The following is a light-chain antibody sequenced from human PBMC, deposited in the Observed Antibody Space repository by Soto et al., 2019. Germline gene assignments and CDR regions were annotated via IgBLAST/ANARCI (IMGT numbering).Light chain of an antibody. J-gene: IGLJ3*02. Sequence: QSALTQPASVSGSPGQSITISCTGTSSDIGDSNFVSWYQQHPGKAPKLLMYSSYLRPSGVPDRFSGAKSGTTASLAISGVQSEDEAEYYCSTWHDSLNGWVFGGGTKLTVL. CDR2: SSY. CDR3: STWHDSLNGWV. CDR1: SSDIGDSNF. V-gene: IGLV2-14*03.